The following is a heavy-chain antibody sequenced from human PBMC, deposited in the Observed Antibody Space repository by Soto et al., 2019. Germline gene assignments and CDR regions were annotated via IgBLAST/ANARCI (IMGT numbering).Heavy chain of an antibody. CDR1: GGSFKSGSYS. Sequence: QVQLQESGPGLVKPSETLSLTCTVSGGSFKSGSYSWSWIRQPPGKGLEWIGYVYHTGRTSYNPSPTSRVSISMDASKNQFSLNLASVTAADTAVYFCARDFAYFDSWGQGTLVTVSS. V-gene: IGHV4-61*01. CDR3: ARDFAYFDS. D-gene: IGHD3-3*01. CDR2: VYHTGRT. J-gene: IGHJ4*02.